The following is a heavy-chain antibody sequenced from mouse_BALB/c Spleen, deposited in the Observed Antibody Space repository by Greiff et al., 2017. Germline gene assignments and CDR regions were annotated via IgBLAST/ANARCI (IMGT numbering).Heavy chain of an antibody. J-gene: IGHJ4*01. Sequence: QVQLKESGAELARPGASVKMSCKASGYTFTSYTMHWVKQRPGQGLEWIGYINTSSGYTNYNQKFKDKATLTADKSSSTAYMPLSSLTSEDSAVYYCLMIKDYAMDYWGQGTSVTVSS. D-gene: IGHD2-4*01. CDR1: GYTFTSYT. CDR3: LMIKDYAMDY. CDR2: INTSSGYT. V-gene: IGHV1-4*01.